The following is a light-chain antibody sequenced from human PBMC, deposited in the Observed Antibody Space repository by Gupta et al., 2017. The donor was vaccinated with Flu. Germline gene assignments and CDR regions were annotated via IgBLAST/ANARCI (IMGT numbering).Light chain of an antibody. Sequence: AIKMTQSPSSLSASVGGRVTITCRASQDITRDLAWYQHQPGKAPKLLISAASTLQSGVPSRFSGTGSGTDFTLTISSLPADDLGTYYCRQDYNYPRTFGQGTTLVTK. CDR1: QDITRD. CDR3: RQDYNYPRT. J-gene: IGKJ1*01. V-gene: IGKV1-6*01. CDR2: AAS.